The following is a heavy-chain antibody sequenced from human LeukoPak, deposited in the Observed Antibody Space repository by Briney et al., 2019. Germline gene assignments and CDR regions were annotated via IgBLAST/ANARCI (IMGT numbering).Heavy chain of an antibody. CDR1: GFTFSSYA. V-gene: IGHV3-30-3*01. J-gene: IGHJ4*02. CDR2: ISYDGSNK. D-gene: IGHD1-1*01. CDR3: ARDTAGSTTGTTLAY. Sequence: GGSLRLSCAASGFTFSSYAMHWVRQAPGEGLEWVAVISYDGSNKYYADSVKGQFTISRDNSKNTLYLQMNSLRAEDTAVYYCARDTAGSTTGTTLAYWGQGTLVTVSS.